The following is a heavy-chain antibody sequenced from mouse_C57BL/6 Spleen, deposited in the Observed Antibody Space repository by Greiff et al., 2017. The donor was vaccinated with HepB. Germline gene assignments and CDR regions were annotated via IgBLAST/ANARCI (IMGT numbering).Heavy chain of an antibody. D-gene: IGHD1-1*01. J-gene: IGHJ3*01. CDR2: ISSGSSTI. V-gene: IGHV5-17*01. CDR3: ARPYYYGSSPAWFAY. Sequence: EVQLVESGGGLVKPGGSLKLSCAASGFTFSDYGMHWVRQAPEKGLEWVAYISSGSSTIYYADKVKGRFTISRDNAKNTLFLQMTSLRSEDTAMYYCARPYYYGSSPAWFAYWGQGTLVTVSA. CDR1: GFTFSDYG.